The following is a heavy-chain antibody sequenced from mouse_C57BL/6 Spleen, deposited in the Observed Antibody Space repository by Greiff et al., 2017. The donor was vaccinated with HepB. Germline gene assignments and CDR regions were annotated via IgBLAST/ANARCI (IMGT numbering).Heavy chain of an antibody. CDR2: IWSGGST. Sequence: VQLQQSGPGLVQPSQSLSITCPVSGFSLTSYGVHWVRQSPGKGLEWLGVIWSGGSTDYNAAFISRLSISKDNSKSQVFFKMNSLQADDTAIYYCARNDRMDYWGQGTSVTVSS. V-gene: IGHV2-2*01. J-gene: IGHJ4*01. CDR1: GFSLTSYG. CDR3: ARNDRMDY.